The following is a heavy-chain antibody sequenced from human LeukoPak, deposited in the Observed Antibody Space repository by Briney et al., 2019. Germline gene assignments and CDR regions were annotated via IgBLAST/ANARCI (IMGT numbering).Heavy chain of an antibody. Sequence: GGSLRLSCAASGFTFSSHWMSWVRQAPGKGLEWVANIKKDGSEKDYVDSVKGRFTISRDNAKTSLYLQVNSLRAEDTAVYYCARHLSGVTGYTYGRGIDYWGQGTLVTVSS. CDR2: IKKDGSEK. CDR3: ARHLSGVTGYTYGRGIDY. D-gene: IGHD5-18*01. CDR1: GFTFSSHW. J-gene: IGHJ4*02. V-gene: IGHV3-7*01.